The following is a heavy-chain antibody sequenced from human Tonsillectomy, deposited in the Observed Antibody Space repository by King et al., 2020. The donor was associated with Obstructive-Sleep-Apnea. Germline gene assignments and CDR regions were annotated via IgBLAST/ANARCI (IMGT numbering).Heavy chain of an antibody. D-gene: IGHD6-19*01. J-gene: IGHJ4*02. Sequence: VQLVESGGGFIKSGGSLSLSCAASGFIFTKAWMSWVRQAPGKGLEWVGRVKSKIDGGTTDYAAPVKGRFSISRDDSKNTLYLEMNSLKTEGTAVYYCTTAYSAGWCFDYWGQGALVTVSS. CDR2: VKSKIDGGTT. CDR3: TTAYSAGWCFDY. V-gene: IGHV3-15*01. CDR1: GFIFTKAW.